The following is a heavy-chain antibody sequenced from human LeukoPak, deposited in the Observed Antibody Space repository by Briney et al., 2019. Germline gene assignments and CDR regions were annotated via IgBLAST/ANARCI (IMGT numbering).Heavy chain of an antibody. J-gene: IGHJ4*02. CDR1: GGSISSSSYY. CDR3: ACVRPLTYFDY. CDR2: IYYSGST. Sequence: PSETLSLTCTVSGGSISSSSYYWGWIRQPPGKGLEWIGSIYYSGSTYYNPSLKSRVTISVDASNNQYSLKLSSVTGADTAVYYCACVRPLTYFDYWGQGTLVTVSS. V-gene: IGHV4-39*01.